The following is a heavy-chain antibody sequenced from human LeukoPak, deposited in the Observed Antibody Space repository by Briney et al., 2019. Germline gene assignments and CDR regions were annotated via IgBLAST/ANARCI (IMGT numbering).Heavy chain of an antibody. CDR2: ISYDGSNK. J-gene: IGHJ4*02. V-gene: IGHV3-30-3*01. D-gene: IGHD3-3*01. Sequence: GGSLRLSCAASGFTFSSYAMHWVRQAPGKGLEWVAVISYDGSNKYYADSVKGRFTISRDNSKNTLYLQMNSLRAEDTAVYYCAKGSGYDFWSGNTNFDYWGQGTLVTVSS. CDR3: AKGSGYDFWSGNTNFDY. CDR1: GFTFSSYA.